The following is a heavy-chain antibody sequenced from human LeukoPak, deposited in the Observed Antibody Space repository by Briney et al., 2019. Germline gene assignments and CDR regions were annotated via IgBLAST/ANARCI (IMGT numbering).Heavy chain of an antibody. CDR1: GFTFSSYG. D-gene: IGHD6-13*01. CDR2: IWYGGSNK. J-gene: IGHJ4*02. Sequence: GGSLRLSCAASGFTFSSYGMHWVRQAPGKGLEWVAVIWYGGSNKYYADSVKGRFTISRDNSKNTLYLQMNSLRAEDTAVYYCAKDLRYSSIMDYWGQGTLVTVSS. CDR3: AKDLRYSSIMDY. V-gene: IGHV3-30*02.